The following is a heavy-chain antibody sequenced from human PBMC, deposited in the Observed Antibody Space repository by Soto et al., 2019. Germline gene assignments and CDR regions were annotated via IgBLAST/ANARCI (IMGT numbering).Heavy chain of an antibody. J-gene: IGHJ3*02. CDR2: IYYSGST. Sequence: SETLSLTCTVSGGSISSGGYYWSWIRQHPGKGLEWIGYIYYSGSTYYNPSLKSRVTISIDTSKNQFSLKLSSVTAADTAVYFCAASYYAILTGHFAFDMWGHGTMVIVSS. CDR3: AASYYAILTGHFAFDM. D-gene: IGHD3-9*01. CDR1: GGSISSGGYY. V-gene: IGHV4-31*03.